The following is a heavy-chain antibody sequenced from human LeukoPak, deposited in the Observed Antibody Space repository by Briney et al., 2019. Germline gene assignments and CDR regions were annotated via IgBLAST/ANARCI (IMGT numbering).Heavy chain of an antibody. D-gene: IGHD1-26*01. CDR1: GFSFSSYG. CDR2: ISSTGGTT. Sequence: PGGSLRLSCAASGFSFSSYGMSWVRQAPGKGLEWVSAISSTGGTTYYADSVKGRFTISRDNSKNTLYLQMNSLRAEDTAVYYCARDGGEWEQDYWGQGTLVTVSS. V-gene: IGHV3-23*01. J-gene: IGHJ4*02. CDR3: ARDGGEWEQDY.